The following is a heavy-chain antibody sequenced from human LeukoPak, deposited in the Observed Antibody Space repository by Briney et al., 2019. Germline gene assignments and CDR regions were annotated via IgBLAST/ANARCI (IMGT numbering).Heavy chain of an antibody. D-gene: IGHD6-13*01. V-gene: IGHV3-11*06. Sequence: PGGSLRLSCAASGFTFSDYYMSWIRQAPGKGLEWVSYISSSSSYTNYADSVKGRFTISRDNAKNSLYLQMNSLRAEDTAVYYRARDLTAAAGTLYYFDYWGQGTLVTVSS. CDR3: ARDLTAAAGTLYYFDY. CDR2: ISSSSSYT. CDR1: GFTFSDYY. J-gene: IGHJ4*02.